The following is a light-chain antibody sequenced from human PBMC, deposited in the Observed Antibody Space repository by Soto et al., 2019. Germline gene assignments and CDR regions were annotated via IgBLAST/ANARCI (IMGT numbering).Light chain of an antibody. CDR1: QSVSRN. J-gene: IGKJ4*01. V-gene: IGKV3-15*01. Sequence: EIVMTQSPATLSVSPGERATLSCRASQSVSRNLAWYQQKPGQAPRFLIYGASTRATGIPARFSGSGSGTEFTLTISSLQSEDFAVYYCQQYNNWPLTFGGGTKVEIK. CDR3: QQYNNWPLT. CDR2: GAS.